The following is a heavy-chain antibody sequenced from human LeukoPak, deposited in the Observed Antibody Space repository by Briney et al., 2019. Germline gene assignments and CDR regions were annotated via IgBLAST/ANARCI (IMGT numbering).Heavy chain of an antibody. V-gene: IGHV3-30*18. CDR1: GFTFSSYG. CDR2: ISYDGSNK. D-gene: IGHD3-10*01. J-gene: IGHJ3*02. CDR3: AKSIWFGELYAFDI. Sequence: GGSLRLSCAASGFTFSSYGMHWVRQAPGKGLEWVAVISYDGSNKYYADSVKGRFTISRDNSKNTLYLQMNSLRAEDTAVYYCAKSIWFGELYAFDIWGQGTMVTVSS.